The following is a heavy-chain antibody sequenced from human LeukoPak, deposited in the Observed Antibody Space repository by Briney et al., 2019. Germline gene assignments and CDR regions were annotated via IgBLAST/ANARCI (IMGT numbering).Heavy chain of an antibody. Sequence: SGPTLVKPTQTLTLTCTFSGFSLSTSGVGVGWIRQPPGKALEWLALIYWNDDKRYSPSLKSRLTITKDTSKNQVVLTMTNMDPVDTATYYCAHAARTYRYESSGYYGGILYDYWGQGTLVTVSS. J-gene: IGHJ4*02. CDR1: GFSLSTSGVG. D-gene: IGHD3-22*01. CDR3: AHAARTYRYESSGYYGGILYDY. V-gene: IGHV2-5*01. CDR2: IYWNDDK.